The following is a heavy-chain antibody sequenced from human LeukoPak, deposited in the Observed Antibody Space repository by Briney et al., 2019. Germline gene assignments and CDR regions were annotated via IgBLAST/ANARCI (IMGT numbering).Heavy chain of an antibody. J-gene: IGHJ4*02. CDR2: INHSGST. CDR3: ARVHVAGTPSYYFDY. V-gene: IGHV4-34*01. D-gene: IGHD6-19*01. CDR1: GGSFSGYY. Sequence: PSETLSLTCAVYGGSFSGYYWSWIRQPPGKGLEWIGEINHSGSTNYNPSLKSRVTISVDTSKNQFSLKLSSVTAADTAVYYCARVHVAGTPSYYFDYWGQGTLVTVSS.